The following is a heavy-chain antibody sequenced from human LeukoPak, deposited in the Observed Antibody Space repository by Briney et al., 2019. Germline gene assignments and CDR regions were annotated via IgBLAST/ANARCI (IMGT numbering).Heavy chain of an antibody. CDR2: IYHSGST. CDR1: GYSISSGYY. Sequence: SETLSLTCTVSGYSISSGYYWGWIRQPPGKGLEWIGSIYHSGSTYYNPSLKSRATISVDTSKNQFSLKLSSVTAADTAVYYCARAGYSYGPFDYWGQGTLVTVSS. J-gene: IGHJ4*02. V-gene: IGHV4-38-2*02. D-gene: IGHD5-18*01. CDR3: ARAGYSYGPFDY.